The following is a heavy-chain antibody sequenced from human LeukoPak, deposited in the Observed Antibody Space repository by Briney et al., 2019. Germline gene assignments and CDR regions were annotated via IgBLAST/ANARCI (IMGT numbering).Heavy chain of an antibody. Sequence: GGSLRLSCAASGFTVRSNYMSWVRQAPGKGLEWVSVIYSGGSTYYADSVKGRFTVSRDNSKNTLYLQMNSLRAEDTAVYYCAKLFAGDCSGTSCYSIDYWGQGTLVTVSS. CDR2: IYSGGST. D-gene: IGHD2-2*01. J-gene: IGHJ4*02. V-gene: IGHV3-53*05. CDR1: GFTVRSNY. CDR3: AKLFAGDCSGTSCYSIDY.